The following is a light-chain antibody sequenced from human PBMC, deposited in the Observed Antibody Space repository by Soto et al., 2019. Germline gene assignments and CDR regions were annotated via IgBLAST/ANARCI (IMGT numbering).Light chain of an antibody. CDR1: QSVSSY. J-gene: IGKJ1*01. CDR2: DAS. Sequence: ENVFTQSPSTLSLSTGERATLSCRASQSVSSYLAWYQQKPGQAPRLLIYDASNRATGIPARFSGSGSGTDFTLTISSLEPEDFAVYYCQQRSNWPPWTFDQGTKVDIK. V-gene: IGKV3-11*01. CDR3: QQRSNWPPWT.